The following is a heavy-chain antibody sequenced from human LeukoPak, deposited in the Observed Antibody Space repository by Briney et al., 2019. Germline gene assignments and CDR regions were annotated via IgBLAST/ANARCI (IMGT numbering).Heavy chain of an antibody. V-gene: IGHV3-23*01. J-gene: IGHJ4*02. D-gene: IGHD2-15*01. CDR1: GFTLSSYA. CDR3: AKAPVTTCSGAYCYPFDY. CDR2: ISVSGNT. Sequence: GPLRLSCAASGFTLSSYAMSWVRQGPGKGLEWVSAISVSGNTYHADSVKGRFTISRDSSKNTLYLQMNSLRAGDAAVYYCAKAPVTTCSGAYCYPFDYWSQGTLVTVSS.